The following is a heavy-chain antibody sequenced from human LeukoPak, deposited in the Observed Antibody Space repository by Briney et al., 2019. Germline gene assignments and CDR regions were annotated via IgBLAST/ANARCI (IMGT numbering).Heavy chain of an antibody. D-gene: IGHD1-26*01. CDR2: IYPDDSDT. J-gene: IGHJ4*02. V-gene: IGHV5-51*01. CDR3: ARTSGLVGARTGWDYFDY. Sequence: GESLKISCKGSGYSFTTYWIGWVRQMSGKGLEWMGIIYPDDSDTRYSPSFKGQVTISADESISTAYLQWSSLKASDTAMYYCARTSGLVGARTGWDYFDYWGQGTLVTVSS. CDR1: GYSFTTYW.